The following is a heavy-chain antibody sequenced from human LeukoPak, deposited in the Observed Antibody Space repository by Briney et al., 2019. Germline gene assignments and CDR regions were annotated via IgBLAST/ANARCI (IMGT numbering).Heavy chain of an antibody. CDR3: VREAAATLFDY. CDR1: GFTFSSYT. CDR2: ISSSSRDI. D-gene: IGHD1-26*01. J-gene: IGHJ4*02. V-gene: IGHV3-21*01. Sequence: GGSLRLSWAASGFTFSSYTMNWVRQAPGKGLEWAAAISSSSRDIFYADSVKGRFSISRDNTQNSLSLQMSSLKAEDTAVYYCVREAAATLFDYWGQGTLVTVSS.